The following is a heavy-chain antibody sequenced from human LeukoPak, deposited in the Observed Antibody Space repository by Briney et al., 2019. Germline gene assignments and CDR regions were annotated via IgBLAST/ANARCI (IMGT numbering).Heavy chain of an antibody. D-gene: IGHD4-17*01. CDR3: ARASYGDGAFDI. CDR2: TYYRSKWYN. Sequence: SQTLSLTCAISGDTVSSNSAAWNWIRQSPSRGLEWLGGTYYRSKWYNDYAVSVKSRITLNPDTSKNQFSLQLSSVTPEDTAVYYCARASYGDGAFDIWGQGTMVTVSS. J-gene: IGHJ3*02. CDR1: GDTVSSNSAA. V-gene: IGHV6-1*01.